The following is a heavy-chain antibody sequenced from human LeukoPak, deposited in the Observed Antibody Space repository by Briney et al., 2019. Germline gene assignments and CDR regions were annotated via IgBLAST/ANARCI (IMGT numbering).Heavy chain of an antibody. D-gene: IGHD3-10*01. CDR1: GYRFSDYY. CDR2: IIPIFGTA. Sequence: GASVKVSCKASGYRFSDYYMHWVRQAPGQGLEWMGGIIPIFGTANYAQKFQGRVTITADESTSTAYMELSSLRSEDTAVYYCARSGYYGGWGQGTLVTVSS. V-gene: IGHV1-69*13. CDR3: ARSGYYGG. J-gene: IGHJ4*02.